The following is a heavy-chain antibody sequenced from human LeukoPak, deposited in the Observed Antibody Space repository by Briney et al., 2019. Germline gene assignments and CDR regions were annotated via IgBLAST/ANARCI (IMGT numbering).Heavy chain of an antibody. V-gene: IGHV3-23*01. J-gene: IGHJ4*02. CDR1: GFTFSSYA. CDR3: ASGSDYFDY. CDR2: INGSGGIR. Sequence: GGSLRLSCAASGFTFSSYAMSWVRQAPGKGLEWVSGINGSGGIRYYADSVKGRFTISRDNSKNTLYLQMNSLKAEDTAVYYCASGSDYFDYWGQGTLVTVSS. D-gene: IGHD2-15*01.